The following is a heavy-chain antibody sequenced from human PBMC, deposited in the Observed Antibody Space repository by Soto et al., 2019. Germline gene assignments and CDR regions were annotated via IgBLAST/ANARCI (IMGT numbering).Heavy chain of an antibody. CDR3: ERFEGTAVAGPTGYSYSGMDV. J-gene: IGHJ6*02. Sequence: PETLSLTYAVSGYSISSGYYWGWIRQPPGKGLEWIGSIYHSGRTYYDPSLKSRVTISVDTSQNQFSLKLSSVTAADPAVYYCERFEGTAVAGPTGYSYSGMDVWGQGPTVT. D-gene: IGHD6-19*01. CDR1: GYSISSGYY. CDR2: IYHSGRT. V-gene: IGHV4-38-2*01.